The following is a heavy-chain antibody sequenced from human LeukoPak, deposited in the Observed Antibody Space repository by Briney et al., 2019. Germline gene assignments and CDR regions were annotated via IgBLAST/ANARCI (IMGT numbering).Heavy chain of an antibody. CDR2: IYHSGIT. CDR1: GYSISSGYY. J-gene: IGHJ4*02. CDR3: ARLYCSGGNCYSFDY. D-gene: IGHD2-15*01. V-gene: IGHV4-38-2*02. Sequence: SETLSLTCTVSGYSISSGYYWGWIRQPPGKGLEWIGSIYHSGITYYNPSLKSRVTISVDTSKNQFSLKLSSVTAADTAVYYCARLYCSGGNCYSFDYWGQGTLVTVSS.